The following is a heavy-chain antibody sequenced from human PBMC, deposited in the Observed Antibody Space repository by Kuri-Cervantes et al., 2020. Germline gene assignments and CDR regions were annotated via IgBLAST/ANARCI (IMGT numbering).Heavy chain of an antibody. V-gene: IGHV3-7*01. Sequence: GESLKISCAASGFTFSSYWMSWVRQAPGKGLEWVANIKQDGSEKYYVDSVKGRFTISRDNAKNSLYLQMNSLRAEDTAVYYCAKDTQYYDFWSGYYGRGAFDIWGQGTMVTVSS. CDR3: AKDTQYYDFWSGYYGRGAFDI. D-gene: IGHD3-3*01. J-gene: IGHJ3*02. CDR1: GFTFSSYW. CDR2: IKQDGSEK.